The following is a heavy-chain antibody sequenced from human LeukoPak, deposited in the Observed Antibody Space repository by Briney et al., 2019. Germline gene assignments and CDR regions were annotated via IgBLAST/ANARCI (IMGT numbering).Heavy chain of an antibody. CDR3: ARGIAVAGHYYYMDV. J-gene: IGHJ6*03. Sequence: GGSLRLSCTASGFTFGDYAMSWFRQAPGKGLEWVSSISSSSSYIYYADSVKGRFTISRDNAKNSLYLQMNSLRAEDTAVYYCARGIAVAGHYYYMDVWGKGTTVTVSS. V-gene: IGHV3-21*01. CDR2: ISSSSSYI. CDR1: GFTFGDYA. D-gene: IGHD6-19*01.